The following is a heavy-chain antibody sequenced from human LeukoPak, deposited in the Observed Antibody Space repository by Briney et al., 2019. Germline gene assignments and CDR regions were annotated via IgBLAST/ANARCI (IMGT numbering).Heavy chain of an antibody. V-gene: IGHV1-8*03. D-gene: IGHD3-3*01. Sequence: ASVKVSCKASGYTFTSYDINWVRQATGQGLEWMGWMNPNSGNTGYAQKFQGRVTITTDESTSTAYMELSSLRSEDTAVYYCARASLWSGYTMEANLPPYDYWGQGTLVTVSS. CDR3: ARASLWSGYTMEANLPPYDY. CDR1: GYTFTSYD. CDR2: MNPNSGNT. J-gene: IGHJ4*02.